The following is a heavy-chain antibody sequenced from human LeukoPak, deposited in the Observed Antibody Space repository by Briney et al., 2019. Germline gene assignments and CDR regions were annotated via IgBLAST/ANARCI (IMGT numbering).Heavy chain of an antibody. Sequence: SETLSLTCAVSGFSISSGCYWGWIRQPPGKGLWGIGSIYHSGSTYYNPSLESRVSISLDTSKNQFSLKLSSVTAADTVENYYARALGFCSSTSGYTRGFDYWGQGTLVTVSS. CDR2: IYHSGST. V-gene: IGHV4-38-2*01. CDR3: ARALGFCSSTSGYTRGFDY. CDR1: GFSISSGCY. D-gene: IGHD2-2*02. J-gene: IGHJ4*02.